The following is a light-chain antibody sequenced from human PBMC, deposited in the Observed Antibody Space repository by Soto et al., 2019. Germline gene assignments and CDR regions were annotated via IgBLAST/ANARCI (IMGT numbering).Light chain of an antibody. CDR3: SAYTVSRTYV. CDR2: NVY. CDR1: SSDVGAYNF. V-gene: IGLV2-14*03. Sequence: QSVLTQPASVSGSPGQSITISCTGTSSDVGAYNFVSWHQQHPGKAPKLMIYNVYDRPSGISYRFSGSKSGNTASLTISWLQGEDEADYYCSAYTVSRTYVFGTGTNVTVL. J-gene: IGLJ1*01.